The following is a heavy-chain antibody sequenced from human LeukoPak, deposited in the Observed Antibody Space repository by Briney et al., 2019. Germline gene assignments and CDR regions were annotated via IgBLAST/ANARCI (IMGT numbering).Heavy chain of an antibody. CDR3: AKGEETMVRGVIAR. V-gene: IGHV3-9*01. J-gene: IGHJ4*02. Sequence: SLTLSCAASGFTFDDYAMHWVRQAPGKGLEWVSGISWNGGSKFYAYPVKGRFTISSDTHNNSLHLQRNIISAENTAFYYCAKGEETMVRGVIARWGQGTLVSVSS. D-gene: IGHD3-10*01. CDR2: ISWNGGSK. CDR1: GFTFDDYA.